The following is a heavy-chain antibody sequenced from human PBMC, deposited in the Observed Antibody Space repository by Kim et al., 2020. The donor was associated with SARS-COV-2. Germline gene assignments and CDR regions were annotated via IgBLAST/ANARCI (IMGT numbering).Heavy chain of an antibody. V-gene: IGHV1-2*02. CDR3: ARETNWNYYYYMDV. J-gene: IGHJ6*03. D-gene: IGHD1-20*01. Sequence: QKFQGRVTMTRDTSISTAYMELSRLRSDDTAVYYCARETNWNYYYYMDVWGKGTTVTVSS.